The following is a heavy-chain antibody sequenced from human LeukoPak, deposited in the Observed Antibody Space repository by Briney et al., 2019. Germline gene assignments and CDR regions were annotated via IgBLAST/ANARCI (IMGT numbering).Heavy chain of an antibody. Sequence: SETLSLTCTVSGGSISSYYWSWIRQPPGKGLEWIGYIYYSGSTNYNPSLKSRVTISVDTSKNQFSLKLSSVSAADTAVYYCARGYSSYYFDYWGQGTLVTVSS. D-gene: IGHD5-18*01. CDR1: GGSISSYY. V-gene: IGHV4-59*01. CDR3: ARGYSSYYFDY. CDR2: IYYSGST. J-gene: IGHJ4*02.